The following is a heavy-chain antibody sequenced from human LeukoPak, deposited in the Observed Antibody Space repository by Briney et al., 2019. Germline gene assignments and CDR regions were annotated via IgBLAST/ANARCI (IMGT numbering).Heavy chain of an antibody. Sequence: PSETLSLTCTVSGGSISSSSYYWGWIRQPPGKGLEWIGSIYYSGSTYYNPSLKSRVTISVGTSKNQFSLKLSSVTAADTAVYYCARESLGGIAVAGTPPPLDYWGQGTLVTVSS. CDR1: GGSISSSSYY. J-gene: IGHJ4*02. CDR3: ARESLGGIAVAGTPPPLDY. CDR2: IYYSGST. V-gene: IGHV4-39*07. D-gene: IGHD6-19*01.